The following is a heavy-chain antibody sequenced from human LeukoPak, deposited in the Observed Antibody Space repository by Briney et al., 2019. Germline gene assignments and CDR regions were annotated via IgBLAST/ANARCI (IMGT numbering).Heavy chain of an antibody. CDR1: GFNFSSYA. CDR3: AKDGWVRMVRGANDY. J-gene: IGHJ4*02. CDR2: ISGSGGST. Sequence: AGGSLRLSCAASGFNFSSYAMSWVRQAPGKGLEWVSAISGSGGSTYYADSLKGRFTISRDNSKNTLYLQMNSLRAEDTAVYYCAKDGWVRMVRGANDYWGQGTLVTVSS. D-gene: IGHD3-10*01. V-gene: IGHV3-23*01.